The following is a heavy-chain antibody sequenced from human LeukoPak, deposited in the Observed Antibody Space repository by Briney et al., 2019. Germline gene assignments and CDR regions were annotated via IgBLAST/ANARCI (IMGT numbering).Heavy chain of an antibody. CDR2: IYYSGST. D-gene: IGHD1-26*01. J-gene: IGHJ4*02. Sequence: SETLSLTCTVSGGSISSYYWSWIRQPPGKGLEWIGYIYYSGSTNYNPSLKSRVTISVDTSKNQFSLKLSSVTAADTAVYYCASQVGATNPFDYWGQGTLVTVSS. V-gene: IGHV4-59*01. CDR3: ASQVGATNPFDY. CDR1: GGSISSYY.